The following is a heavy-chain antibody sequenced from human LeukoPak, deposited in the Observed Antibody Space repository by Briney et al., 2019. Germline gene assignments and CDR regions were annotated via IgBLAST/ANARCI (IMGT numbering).Heavy chain of an antibody. D-gene: IGHD3-22*01. J-gene: IGHJ3*02. CDR1: GYTFTGYY. CDR2: INPHSGGA. CDR3: ARQYYYDSSGDYRAPDGFDI. Sequence: ASVKVSCKASGYTFTGYYMYWVRQAPGQGLKWMGWINPHSGGAIYAQKFQGRVTMTRDTSISTAYMELTRLRSDDTAVYYCARQYYYDSSGDYRAPDGFDIWGQGTMVTVSS. V-gene: IGHV1-2*02.